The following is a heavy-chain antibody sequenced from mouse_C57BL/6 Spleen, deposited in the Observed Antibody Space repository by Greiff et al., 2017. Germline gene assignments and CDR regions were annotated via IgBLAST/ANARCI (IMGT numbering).Heavy chain of an antibody. Sequence: VKLQESGAELVKPGASVKLSCKASGYTFTEYTIHWVKQRSGQGLEWIGWFYPGSGSIKYNEKFKDKATLTADKSSSTVYMELSRLTSEDSAVYFCARHEDYYGSSPYAMDYWGQGTSVTVSS. CDR2: FYPGSGSI. V-gene: IGHV1-62-2*01. CDR1: GYTFTEYT. CDR3: ARHEDYYGSSPYAMDY. D-gene: IGHD1-1*01. J-gene: IGHJ4*01.